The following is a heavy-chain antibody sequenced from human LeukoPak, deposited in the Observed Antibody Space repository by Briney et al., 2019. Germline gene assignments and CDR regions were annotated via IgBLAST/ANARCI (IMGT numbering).Heavy chain of an antibody. CDR2: ISYDGSNK. J-gene: IGHJ3*02. V-gene: IGHV3-30-3*01. D-gene: IGHD3-10*01. CDR3: ARALRGLLDAFDI. Sequence: PGGSLRLSCAASGFTFSSYAMHWVRQAPGKGLEWVAVISYDGSNKYYADSVKGRLTISRDNSKNTLYLQMNSLRAEDTAVYYCARALRGLLDAFDIWGQGTMVTVSS. CDR1: GFTFSSYA.